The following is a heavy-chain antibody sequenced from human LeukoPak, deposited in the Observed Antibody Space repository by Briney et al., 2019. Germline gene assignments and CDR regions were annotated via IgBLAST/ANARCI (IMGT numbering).Heavy chain of an antibody. CDR1: GVSFSGYY. CDR2: INHSGST. CDR3: ARGRSVGYFDY. J-gene: IGHJ4*02. Sequence: SETLSLTCAVYGVSFSGYYWSWIRQPPGKGLEWIGEINHSGSTNYNPSLKSRVTISVDTSKNQFSLKLSSVTAADTAVYYCARGRSVGYFDYWGQGTLVTVSS. D-gene: IGHD2-2*01. V-gene: IGHV4-34*01.